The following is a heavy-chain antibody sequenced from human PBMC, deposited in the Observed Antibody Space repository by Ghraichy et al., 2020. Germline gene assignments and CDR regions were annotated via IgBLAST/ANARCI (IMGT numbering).Heavy chain of an antibody. J-gene: IGHJ5*02. CDR2: ITSNGGST. Sequence: GGSLRLSCSASGFTFSSYAMHWVRQAPGKGLEYVSAITSNGGSTYYADSVKGRFIISRDNSKNMLYLQMSSLRAEDTAVDYWVKPGGSSWYLWGQGTLVTVSS. CDR3: VKPGGSSWYL. D-gene: IGHD6-13*01. V-gene: IGHV3-64D*06. CDR1: GFTFSSYA.